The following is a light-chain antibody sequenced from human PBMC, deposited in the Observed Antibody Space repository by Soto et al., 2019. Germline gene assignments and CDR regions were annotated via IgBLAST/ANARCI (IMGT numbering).Light chain of an antibody. Sequence: DIQMTQSPSSLSASVGDRVSIACRAGQSISTYLNWYQQKPGKAPKLLIYVASSLQSGVPSRFSGTGSGTDFTLTISSLQPNDSATYYCQQYTTYWTFGQGTKVDIK. CDR1: QSISTY. J-gene: IGKJ1*01. V-gene: IGKV1-39*01. CDR3: QQYTTYWT. CDR2: VAS.